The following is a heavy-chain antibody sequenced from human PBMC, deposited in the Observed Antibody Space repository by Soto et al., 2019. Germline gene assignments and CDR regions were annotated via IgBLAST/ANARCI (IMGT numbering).Heavy chain of an antibody. V-gene: IGHV3-30*18. D-gene: IGHD6-19*01. Sequence: QVQLVESGGGVVQPGRSLRLSCAASGFTFSSYGMHWVRQAPGKGLEWVAVISYDGSNKYYADSVKGRFTISRDNSKNTLYLQMNSLRAGDTAVYYCAKDLAVAARIIDYWGQGTLVTVSS. CDR2: ISYDGSNK. CDR3: AKDLAVAARIIDY. CDR1: GFTFSSYG. J-gene: IGHJ4*02.